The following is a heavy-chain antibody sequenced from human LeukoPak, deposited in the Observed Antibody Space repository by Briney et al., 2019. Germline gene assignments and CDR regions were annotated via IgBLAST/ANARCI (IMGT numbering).Heavy chain of an antibody. J-gene: IGHJ4*02. D-gene: IGHD7-27*01. V-gene: IGHV3-30-3*01. CDR1: GFTFSSYA. CDR3: ASDRLGMDPYFDY. Sequence: GGSLRLSCADSGFTFSSYAMHWVRQAPGKGLEWVAVISYDGSDKYYADSVKGRFTISRDNSKNTLYLQMNSLRAEDTAVYYCASDRLGMDPYFDYWGQGTLVTVSS. CDR2: ISYDGSDK.